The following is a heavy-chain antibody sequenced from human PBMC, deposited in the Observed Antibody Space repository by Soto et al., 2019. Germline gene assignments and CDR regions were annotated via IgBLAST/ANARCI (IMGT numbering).Heavy chain of an antibody. J-gene: IGHJ6*02. Sequence: QVQLQQSGPGLVKPSQTLSLTCTVSGGSISYEYYHWTWIRQSPGKGLEWIGYIHYSGSIIYNPSFKSRVTISVDPSKNPFSLQLSSVTAADTAVYFCAREDDGGDRDYYGLDVWGQGTTVTVSS. CDR3: AREDDGGDRDYYGLDV. CDR1: GGSISYEYYH. D-gene: IGHD4-17*01. CDR2: IHYSGSI. V-gene: IGHV4-30-4*08.